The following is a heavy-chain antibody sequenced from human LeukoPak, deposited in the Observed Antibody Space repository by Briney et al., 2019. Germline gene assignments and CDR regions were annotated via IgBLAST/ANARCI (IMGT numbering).Heavy chain of an antibody. CDR1: GYSFTSYW. J-gene: IGHJ6*02. CDR2: IYPGDSDT. V-gene: IGHV5-51*01. D-gene: IGHD2-2*01. Sequence: GESLKIPCKGSGYSFTSYWIGWVRQMPGKGLEWMGIIYPGDSDTRYSPPFQGQVTISADKSISTAYLQWSSLKASDTAMYYCARHGTPDIVVVPAAIEPYYYYGMDVWGQGTTVTVSS. CDR3: ARHGTPDIVVVPAAIEPYYYYGMDV.